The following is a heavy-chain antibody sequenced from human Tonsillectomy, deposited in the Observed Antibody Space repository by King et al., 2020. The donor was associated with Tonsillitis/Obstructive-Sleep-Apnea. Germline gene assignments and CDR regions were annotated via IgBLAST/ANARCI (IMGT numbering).Heavy chain of an antibody. Sequence: QLVQSGAEVKKPGASVKVSCKASGYTFSSYGISWVRQAPGQGLEWMGWISGYNGNTDYEQKFEGRVSMTTDTSTSTAYMELGSLRSDDTAVYYCARTYCSGVSCYFPYYFDYWGQGTLVTVSS. J-gene: IGHJ4*02. CDR2: ISGYNGNT. CDR1: GYTFSSYG. CDR3: ARTYCSGVSCYFPYYFDY. V-gene: IGHV1-18*01. D-gene: IGHD2-15*01.